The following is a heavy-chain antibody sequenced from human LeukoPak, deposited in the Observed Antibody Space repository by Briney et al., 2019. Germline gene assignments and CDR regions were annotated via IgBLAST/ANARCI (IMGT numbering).Heavy chain of an antibody. CDR1: GGTFSSYA. CDR3: ARLDYEYGMDV. V-gene: IGHV1-69*04. Sequence: SVKVSCKASGGTFSSYAISWVRQAPGQGLEWMGRIIPILGIADYAQKFQGRVTITADKSTSTAYMELSSLRSEDTAVYYCARLDYEYGMDVWGQGTTVTVSS. J-gene: IGHJ6*02. CDR2: IIPILGIA.